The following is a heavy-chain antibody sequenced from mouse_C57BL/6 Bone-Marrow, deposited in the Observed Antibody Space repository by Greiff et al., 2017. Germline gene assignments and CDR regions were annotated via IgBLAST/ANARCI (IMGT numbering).Heavy chain of an antibody. CDR1: GFTFSNYW. V-gene: IGHV6-3*01. J-gene: IGHJ3*01. CDR2: IRLKSDNYAT. Sequence: EVKVEESGGGLVQPGGSMKLSCVASGFTFSNYWMNWVRQSPEKGLEWVAQIRLKSDNYATHYAESVKGRFTISRDDSKSSVYLQMNNLRAEDTGIYYCTDGYRFAYWGQGTLVTVSA. CDR3: TDGYRFAY. D-gene: IGHD2-3*01.